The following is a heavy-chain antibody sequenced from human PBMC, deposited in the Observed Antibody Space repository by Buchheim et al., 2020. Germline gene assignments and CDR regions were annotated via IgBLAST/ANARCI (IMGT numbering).Heavy chain of an antibody. V-gene: IGHV3-15*01. CDR2: MKSIADGGTT. D-gene: IGHD3-16*02. CDR3: ATEPYVWGNYRYSTNDY. J-gene: IGHJ4*02. Sequence: DVQLVESGGGLVKPGGSPRLSCAASGFTFRNVWMSWVRQTPGKGLEWVGRMKSIADGGTTDYAAPVKGRFTIFRDDFKNMLFLQMNSLRTEDTAVYYCATEPYVWGNYRYSTNDYWGQG. CDR1: GFTFRNVW.